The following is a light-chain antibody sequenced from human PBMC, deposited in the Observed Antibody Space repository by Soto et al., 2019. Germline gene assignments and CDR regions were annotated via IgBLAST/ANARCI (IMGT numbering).Light chain of an antibody. V-gene: IGKV3-15*01. J-gene: IGKJ4*01. CDR1: QNIRSN. CDR3: QNYNSLLPAT. CDR2: GAS. Sequence: EIVMTLSPATLSVSPGERGTLSCRASQNIRSNVAWYQQRPGQAPRLLIFGASVRATGVPDRFSGSGSGTDFTLTINSLQSEDSAVYYCQNYNSLLPATFGGGTKV.